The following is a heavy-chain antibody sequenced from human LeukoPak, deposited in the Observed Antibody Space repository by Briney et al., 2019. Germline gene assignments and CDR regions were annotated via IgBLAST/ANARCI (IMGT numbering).Heavy chain of an antibody. CDR1: GYTFTGYY. CDR3: ARENSSSWYHWIDP. V-gene: IGHV1-2*04. D-gene: IGHD6-13*01. Sequence: ASVKVSCKASGYTFTGYYMHWVRQAPGQGLEWMGWINPNSGGTNYAQKFQGWVTMTRDTSISTAYMELSRLRSDDTAVYYCARENSSSWYHWIDPWGQGTLVTVSS. CDR2: INPNSGGT. J-gene: IGHJ5*02.